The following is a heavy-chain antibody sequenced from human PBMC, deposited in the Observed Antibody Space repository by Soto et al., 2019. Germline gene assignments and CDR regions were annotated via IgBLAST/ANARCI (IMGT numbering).Heavy chain of an antibody. V-gene: IGHV3-15*07. D-gene: IGHD3-22*01. CDR1: GFTFSHAW. J-gene: IGHJ4*02. Sequence: GSLRLSCAASGFTFSHAWMNWVRQAPGKGLEWVGRIKSKTDGGATDYAAPVKGRFTISRDDSKNTLYLQMNSLKTEDTAMYFCTTFRYYYDSSGYYLWDFWGQGTLVTVSS. CDR3: TTFRYYYDSSGYYLWDF. CDR2: IKSKTDGGAT.